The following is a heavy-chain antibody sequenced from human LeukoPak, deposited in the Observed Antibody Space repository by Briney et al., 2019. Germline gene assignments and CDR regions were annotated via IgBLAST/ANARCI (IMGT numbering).Heavy chain of an antibody. CDR3: AKSPNGYDSSGPSDY. D-gene: IGHD3-22*01. CDR1: GFTFGSSP. CDR2: IGGGGDST. J-gene: IGHJ4*02. V-gene: IGHV3-23*01. Sequence: GGSLRLSCVASGFTFGSSPMSWVRQAPGKGLEWVSTIGGGGDSTFYADSVKGRFTISRDNSKNTLFLQMNSLGAEDTAVYYCAKSPNGYDSSGPSDYWGQGTLVTVSS.